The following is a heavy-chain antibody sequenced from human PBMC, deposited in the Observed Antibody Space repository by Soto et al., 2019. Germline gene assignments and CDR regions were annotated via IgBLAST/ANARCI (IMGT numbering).Heavy chain of an antibody. CDR1: GGTFSSYA. Sequence: SVKVSCKASGGTFSSYAISWVRQAPGQGLEWMGGIIPIFGAANYAQKFQGRVTITADESTSTAYMELSSLRSEDTAVYYCASFNVDTAMGPLLYYYGMDVWGQGTTVTVSS. D-gene: IGHD5-18*01. CDR3: ASFNVDTAMGPLLYYYGMDV. J-gene: IGHJ6*02. V-gene: IGHV1-69*13. CDR2: IIPIFGAA.